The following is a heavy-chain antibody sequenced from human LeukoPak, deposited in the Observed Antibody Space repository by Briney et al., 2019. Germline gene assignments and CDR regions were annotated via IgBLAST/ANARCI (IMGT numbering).Heavy chain of an antibody. J-gene: IGHJ4*02. CDR2: IKQDGSEK. Sequence: GGSLRLSCAASGFTFSSYWMSWVRQAPGKGLEWVANIKQDGSEKYYVDSVKGRFTISRDNAKNSLYLQMNSLRAEDTAVYYWTRDRAYGSSWDYFDYWGQGTLVTVSS. D-gene: IGHD6-13*01. CDR3: TRDRAYGSSWDYFDY. CDR1: GFTFSSYW. V-gene: IGHV3-7*01.